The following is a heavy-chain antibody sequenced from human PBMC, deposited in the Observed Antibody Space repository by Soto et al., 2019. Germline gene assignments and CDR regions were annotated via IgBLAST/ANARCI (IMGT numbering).Heavy chain of an antibody. CDR2: IWYDGSNK. Sequence: GGSLRLSCAASGFTFSSYGMHWVRQAPGKGLEWVAVIWYDGSNKYYADSVKGRFTISRDNSKNTLYLQMNSLRAEDTAVYYCARDFGLEWLLYYFDYWGQGTLVTVSS. CDR1: GFTFSSYG. V-gene: IGHV3-33*01. J-gene: IGHJ4*02. D-gene: IGHD3-3*01. CDR3: ARDFGLEWLLYYFDY.